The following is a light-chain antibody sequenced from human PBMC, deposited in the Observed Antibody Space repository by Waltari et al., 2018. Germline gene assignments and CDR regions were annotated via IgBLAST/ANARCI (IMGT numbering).Light chain of an antibody. CDR3: SSYLSTNTEV. Sequence: QSALTQPASVSGSPGQSIAISCTGTSSDVGAYDYVSWYQQHPGKAPKLIIFDVNYRPSGVSTPFSSSKSGNTASLTISGLQPEDEADYYCSSYLSTNTEVFGGGTKVTVL. CDR2: DVN. CDR1: SSDVGAYDY. V-gene: IGLV2-14*03. J-gene: IGLJ2*01.